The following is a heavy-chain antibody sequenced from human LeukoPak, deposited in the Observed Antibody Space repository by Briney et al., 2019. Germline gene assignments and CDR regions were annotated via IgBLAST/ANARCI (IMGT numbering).Heavy chain of an antibody. Sequence: KPSETLSLTCTVSGGSISSGGYYWSWIRQHPGKGLEWIGYIYYSGSTYYNPSLKSRVTISVDTSKNQFSLKLSSVTAADTAVYYCARANVDTAMAPQAFDYWGQGTLVTVSS. CDR3: ARANVDTAMAPQAFDY. CDR2: IYYSGST. V-gene: IGHV4-31*03. J-gene: IGHJ4*02. D-gene: IGHD5-18*01. CDR1: GGSISSGGYY.